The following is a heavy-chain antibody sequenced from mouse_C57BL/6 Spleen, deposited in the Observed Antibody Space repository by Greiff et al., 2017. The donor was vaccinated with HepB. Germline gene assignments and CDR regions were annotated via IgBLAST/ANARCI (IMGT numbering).Heavy chain of an antibody. D-gene: IGHD4-1*01. Sequence: QVQLKQSGAELARPGASVKLSCKASGYTFTSYGISWVKQRTGQGLEWIGEIYPRSGNTYYNEKFKGKATLTADKSSSTAYMELRSLTSEDSAVYFCARTGTSGFDYWGQGTTLTVSS. J-gene: IGHJ2*01. V-gene: IGHV1-81*01. CDR2: IYPRSGNT. CDR1: GYTFTSYG. CDR3: ARTGTSGFDY.